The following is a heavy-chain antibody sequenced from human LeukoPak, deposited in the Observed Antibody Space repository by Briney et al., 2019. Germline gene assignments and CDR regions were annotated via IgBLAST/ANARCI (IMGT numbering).Heavy chain of an antibody. D-gene: IGHD6-13*01. CDR3: ARNSRYSSSWYRRYYYYMDV. J-gene: IGHJ6*03. V-gene: IGHV4-4*07. CDR1: GGSISSYY. Sequence: SETLSLTCTVSGGSISSYYWSWIRQPAGKGLEWIGRIYTRGSTNYNPSLKSRVTMSVDTSKNQFSLKLSSVTAADTAVYYFARNSRYSSSWYRRYYYYMDVWGKGPRSPSP. CDR2: IYTRGST.